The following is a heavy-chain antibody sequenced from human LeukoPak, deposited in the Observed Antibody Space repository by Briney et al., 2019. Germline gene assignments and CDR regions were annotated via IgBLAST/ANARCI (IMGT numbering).Heavy chain of an antibody. J-gene: IGHJ6*03. V-gene: IGHV4-4*07. CDR1: GGSISSYY. CDR2: IYTSGST. Sequence: SETLSLTCTVSGGSISSYYWSWIRQPAGKGLEWIGRIYTSGSTNYNPSLKCRVTMSVDTSKNQFSLKLSSVTAADTAVYYCASQLRFLEWLHMDVWGKGTTVTVSS. D-gene: IGHD3-3*01. CDR3: ASQLRFLEWLHMDV.